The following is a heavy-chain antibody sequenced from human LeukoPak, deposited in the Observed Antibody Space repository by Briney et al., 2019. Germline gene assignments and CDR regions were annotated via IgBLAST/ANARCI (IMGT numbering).Heavy chain of an antibody. J-gene: IGHJ4*02. CDR3: AGSNTYSSGYYRFDY. CDR1: GGSISSYY. D-gene: IGHD3-22*01. Sequence: PSETLSLTCTVSGGSISSYYWSWIRQPPGKGLEWIGYIYYSGSTSYNPSLKSRVTISVDTSKNQFSLKLSSVTAADTAVYYCAGSNTYSSGYYRFDYWGQGTLVTVSS. V-gene: IGHV4-59*01. CDR2: IYYSGST.